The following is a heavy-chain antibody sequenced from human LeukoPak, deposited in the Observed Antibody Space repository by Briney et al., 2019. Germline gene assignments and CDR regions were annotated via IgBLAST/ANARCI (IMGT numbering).Heavy chain of an antibody. CDR1: GGTFSSYA. D-gene: IGHD2-2*01. V-gene: IGHV1-69*05. CDR2: IIPIFGTA. J-gene: IGHJ6*03. CDR3: ARSDADCSSTSCYPYYYYMDV. Sequence: ASVKVSCKASGGTFSSYAISWVRQAPGQGLEWMGGIIPIFGTANYAQKFQGRVTITTDESTSTAYMELSSLRSEDTAVYYCARSDADCSSTSCYPYYYYMDVWGKGTTVTVSS.